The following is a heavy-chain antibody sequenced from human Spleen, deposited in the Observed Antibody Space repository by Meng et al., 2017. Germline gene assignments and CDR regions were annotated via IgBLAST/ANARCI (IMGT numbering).Heavy chain of an antibody. D-gene: IGHD6-25*01. J-gene: IGHJ4*02. V-gene: IGHV4-61*02. CDR2: IYTSGST. Sequence: SETLSLTCTVSGGSISSSSYYWSWIRQPAGKGLEWIGRIYTSGSTNYNPSLKSRVTMSVDTSKNQFSLKLSSVTAADTAVYYCARDEDISAAGKLFGDYWGQGTLVTVSS. CDR1: GGSISSSSYY. CDR3: ARDEDISAAGKLFGDY.